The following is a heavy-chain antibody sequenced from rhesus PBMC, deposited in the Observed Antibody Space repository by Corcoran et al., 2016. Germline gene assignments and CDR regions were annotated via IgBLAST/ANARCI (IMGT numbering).Heavy chain of an antibody. CDR2: IYGSSTRT. J-gene: IGHJ4*01. Sequence: QVQLQESGPGVVKPSETLSLTCAVSGGSISDSYRWSWIRQPPGKGLEWIGYIYGSSTRTNYNSSLKSRVTISKNTSKNQFSWKLSSVTAADTAVYYCACSIAAAGTFDYWGQGVLVTVSS. CDR3: ACSIAAAGTFDY. D-gene: IGHD6-31*01. V-gene: IGHV4S10*01. CDR1: GGSISDSYR.